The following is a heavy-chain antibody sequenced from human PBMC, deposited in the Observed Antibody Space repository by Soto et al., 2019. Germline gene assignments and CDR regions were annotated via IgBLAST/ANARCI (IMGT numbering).Heavy chain of an antibody. CDR2: IYYSGST. V-gene: IGHV4-39*01. Sequence: SETLSLTCTVSGGSISSSSYYWGWIRQPPGKGLEWIGSIYYSGSTYYNPSLKSRVTISVDTSKNQFSLKLSSVTAADTAVYYCARHGETLEWPFDYWGQGTLVTVSS. J-gene: IGHJ4*02. D-gene: IGHD3-3*01. CDR3: ARHGETLEWPFDY. CDR1: GGSISSSSYY.